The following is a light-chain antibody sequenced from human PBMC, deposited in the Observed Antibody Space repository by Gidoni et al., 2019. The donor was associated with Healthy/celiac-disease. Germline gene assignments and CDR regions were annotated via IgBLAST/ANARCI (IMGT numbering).Light chain of an antibody. J-gene: IGKJ2*01. CDR1: QSLLHSNGYNY. V-gene: IGKV2-28*01. Sequence: DSVMTQSPLSLPVTPGEPASISCRSSQSLLHSNGYNYLDWYLQKPGQSPQLLIYLGSNRASGVPDRFSGSGSGTDFTLQIIRVEAEDVGFYYCMQALQTPPSFGQGTKLEIK. CDR3: MQALQTPPS. CDR2: LGS.